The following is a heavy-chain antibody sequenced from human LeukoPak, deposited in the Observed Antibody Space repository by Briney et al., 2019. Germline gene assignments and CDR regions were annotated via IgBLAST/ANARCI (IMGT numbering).Heavy chain of an antibody. Sequence: SQTLSLTCTVSGGSISSYYWSWIRQPPGKGLEWIGYIYYSGSTTYNPSLKSRVTISVDTSKNQFSVKLSSVTAADTAVYYCAREWNYVIDSWGQGTLVTVSS. CDR3: AREWNYVIDS. D-gene: IGHD1-7*01. J-gene: IGHJ5*01. V-gene: IGHV4-59*01. CDR1: GGSISSYY. CDR2: IYYSGST.